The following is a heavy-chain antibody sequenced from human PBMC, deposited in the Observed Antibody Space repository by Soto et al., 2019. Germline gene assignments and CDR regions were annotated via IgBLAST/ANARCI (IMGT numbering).Heavy chain of an antibody. CDR1: GDSVSSNSAA. J-gene: IGHJ6*02. CDR3: AIVLLRFLEWLLTAYYYYGMDV. V-gene: IGHV6-1*01. D-gene: IGHD3-3*01. Sequence: SQTLSLTCAISGDSVSSNSAAWNWIRQSPSRGLEWLGRTYYRSKWYNDYTVSVKSRITINPDTSKNQFSLQLNSVTPEDSAVYYCAIVLLRFLEWLLTAYYYYGMDVWGQGTTVTVSS. CDR2: TYYRSKWYN.